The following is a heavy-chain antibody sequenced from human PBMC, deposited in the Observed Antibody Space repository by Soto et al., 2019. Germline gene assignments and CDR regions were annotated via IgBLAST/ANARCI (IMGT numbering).Heavy chain of an antibody. J-gene: IGHJ4*02. CDR1: GGTFSSYT. CDR3: AMEYCSSTSCDRDY. D-gene: IGHD2-2*02. Sequence: QVQLVQSGAEVKKPGSSVKVSCKASGGTFSSYTISWVRQAPGQGLEWMGRIIPILGIANYAQKFQGRVTIXAXKXPSKAYMELSSLRAEDTAVYYCAMEYCSSTSCDRDYWGQGTLVTVSS. CDR2: IIPILGIA. V-gene: IGHV1-69*02.